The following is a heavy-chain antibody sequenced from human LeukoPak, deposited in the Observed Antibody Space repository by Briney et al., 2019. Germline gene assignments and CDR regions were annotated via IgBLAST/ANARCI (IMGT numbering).Heavy chain of an antibody. V-gene: IGHV3-15*01. J-gene: IGHJ3*02. CDR3: TTESSLGAFDI. CDR1: GFTFSDAW. Sequence: GGSLRLSCAASGFTFSDAWMSWVRQAPGKGLEWVGRIKSKTDGGTTDHAAPVKGRFTISRDDSKNTLYLQMNSLKTEDTAVYYCTTESSLGAFDIWGQGTMVTVSS. CDR2: IKSKTDGGTT. D-gene: IGHD2-15*01.